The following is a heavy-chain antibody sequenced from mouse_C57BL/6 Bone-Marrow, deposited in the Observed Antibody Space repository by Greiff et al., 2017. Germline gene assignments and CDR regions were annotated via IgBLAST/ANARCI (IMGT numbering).Heavy chain of an antibody. CDR3: ARLYYGSSYGY. J-gene: IGHJ2*01. Sequence: EVQRVESGGDLVKPGGSLKLSCAASGFTFSSYGMSWVRQTPDKRLEWVATISSGGSYTYYPDSVKGRFTISRDNAKNTLYLQMSSLKSEDTAMYYCARLYYGSSYGYWGQGTTLTVAS. CDR2: ISSGGSYT. D-gene: IGHD1-1*01. CDR1: GFTFSSYG. V-gene: IGHV5-6*01.